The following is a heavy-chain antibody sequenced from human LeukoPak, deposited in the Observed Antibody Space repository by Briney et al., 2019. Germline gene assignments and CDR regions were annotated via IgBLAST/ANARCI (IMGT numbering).Heavy chain of an antibody. CDR2: ISSNGGAT. CDR3: ARRPSNVYYYVDY. V-gene: IGHV3-64*02. CDR1: GFTFSSYA. J-gene: IGHJ4*02. D-gene: IGHD2-8*01. Sequence: GGSLRLSCAASGFTFSSYAMSWVRQAPGKGLEYVAAISSNGGATDYADSVKGRSTISRDNSKNTLYLKMGSLSTEDMAVYYCARRPSNVYYYVDYWGQGTLVTVSS.